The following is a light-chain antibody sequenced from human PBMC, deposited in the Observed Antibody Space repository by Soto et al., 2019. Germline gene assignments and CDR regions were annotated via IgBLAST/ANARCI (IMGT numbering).Light chain of an antibody. CDR2: DSS. CDR1: QSVRTS. V-gene: IGKV3-11*01. Sequence: VLKQSPAALSLSTGERATLSCRASQSVRTSLAWYQQKPGQPPRLIIYDSSNRANGVPARFGGSGSGTDFTLTIDSLEPEDFAVYYCQQRNVWPPITFGQGTRLEIK. CDR3: QQRNVWPPIT. J-gene: IGKJ5*01.